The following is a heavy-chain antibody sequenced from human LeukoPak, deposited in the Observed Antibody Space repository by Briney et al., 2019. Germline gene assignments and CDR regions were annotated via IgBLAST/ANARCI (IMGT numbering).Heavy chain of an antibody. J-gene: IGHJ6*02. Sequence: ASVKVSCKASGYTFTSYDINWVRQATGQGLEWMGWMNPNSGNTGYAQKFQGRVTMTGNTSISTAYMELSSLRSEDTAVYYCAREYYDILTGYYSHYYYGMDVWGQGTTVTVSS. D-gene: IGHD3-9*01. CDR1: GYTFTSYD. V-gene: IGHV1-8*01. CDR2: MNPNSGNT. CDR3: AREYYDILTGYYSHYYYGMDV.